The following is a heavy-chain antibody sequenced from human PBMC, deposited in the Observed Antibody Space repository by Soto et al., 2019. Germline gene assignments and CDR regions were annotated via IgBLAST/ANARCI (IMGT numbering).Heavy chain of an antibody. CDR3: ARNLGFDY. J-gene: IGHJ4*02. CDR2: INHSGST. Sequence: SETLSLTCTVYGGSFSGYYWSWIRQPPGKGLEWIGEINHSGSTNYNPSLKSRVTISVDTSKNQFSLKLSSVTAADTAVYYCARNLGFDYWGQGTLVTVSS. CDR1: GGSFSGYY. V-gene: IGHV4-34*01.